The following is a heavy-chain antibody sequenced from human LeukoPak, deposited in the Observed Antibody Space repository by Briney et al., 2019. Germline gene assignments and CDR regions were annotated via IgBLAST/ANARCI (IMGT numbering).Heavy chain of an antibody. J-gene: IGHJ4*02. V-gene: IGHV3-66*01. D-gene: IGHD2-21*01. Sequence: GGSLRLSCAASGFTVSSNYMSWVRQAPGKGLEWVSVIYSGGSTYYADSVKGRFTISRDNSKNTLYLQMNSLRAEDTAVYYCARALFQYPFDYWGQGTLVTVSS. CDR3: ARALFQYPFDY. CDR2: IYSGGST. CDR1: GFTVSSNY.